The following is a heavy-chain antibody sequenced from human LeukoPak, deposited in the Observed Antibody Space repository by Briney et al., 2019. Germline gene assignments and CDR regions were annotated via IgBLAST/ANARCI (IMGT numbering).Heavy chain of an antibody. V-gene: IGHV4-59*01. CDR2: IYYSGST. D-gene: IGHD3-22*01. CDR3: ARVKHYDLHWYFDL. CDR1: GFTFSSYW. Sequence: GSLRLSCAASGFTFSSYWMSWVRQAPGKGLEWIGYIYYSGSTNYNPSLKSRVTISVDTSKNQFSLKLSSVTAADTAVYYCARVKHYDLHWYFDLWGRGTLVTVSS. J-gene: IGHJ2*01.